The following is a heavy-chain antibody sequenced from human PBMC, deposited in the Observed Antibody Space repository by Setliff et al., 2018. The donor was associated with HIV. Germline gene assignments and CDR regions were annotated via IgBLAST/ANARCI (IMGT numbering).Heavy chain of an antibody. D-gene: IGHD3-10*01. CDR3: ATSPAGEILGSRPFYFDY. Sequence: SETLSLTCTVSGDSINSGNYYWSWIRQHPGKGLEWIGYIYYSGSTYYSPSLKSRVTTSEDTSKNQFSLKMRSVTAADTAVYYCATSPAGEILGSRPFYFDYWGQGTLVTVSS. CDR1: GDSINSGNYY. J-gene: IGHJ4*02. CDR2: IYYSGST. V-gene: IGHV4-31*03.